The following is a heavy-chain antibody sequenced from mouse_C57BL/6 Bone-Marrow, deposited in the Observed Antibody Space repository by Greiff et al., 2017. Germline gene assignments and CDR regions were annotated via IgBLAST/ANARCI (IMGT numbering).Heavy chain of an antibody. J-gene: IGHJ4*01. CDR3: ARCPGYYAMDY. CDR2: IAPEDGET. D-gene: IGHD6-1*01. CDR1: GFNIKDYY. V-gene: IGHV14-2*01. Sequence: VQLQQSGAELVKPGASVKLSCTASGFNIKDYYMHWVKQRPEQGLELIGRIAPEDGETKYAPKFQGKAPITADTSSNTAYLQLSSLPSEDTALYYCARCPGYYAMDYWGQGTSVTVSS.